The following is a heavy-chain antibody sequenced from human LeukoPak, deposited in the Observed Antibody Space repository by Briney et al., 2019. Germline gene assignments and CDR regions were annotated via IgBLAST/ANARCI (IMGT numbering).Heavy chain of an antibody. J-gene: IGHJ4*02. V-gene: IGHV4-31*03. D-gene: IGHD5-18*01. CDR3: ASGGYSHGFAGYYFDY. Sequence: PSETLSLTCTVSGGSISSGGYYWSWIRQHPGKGLEWIGYIYYSGSTYYNPSLKSRVTISVDTSKNQFSLKLSSVTAADTAVYYCASGGYSHGFAGYYFDYWGQGTLVTVSS. CDR1: GGSISSGGYY. CDR2: IYYSGST.